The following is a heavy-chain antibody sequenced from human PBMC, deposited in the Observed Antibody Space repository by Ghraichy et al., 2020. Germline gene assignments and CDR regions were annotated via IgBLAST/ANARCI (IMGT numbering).Heavy chain of an antibody. Sequence: GSLRLSCAASGFTFSSYSMNWVRQAPGKGLEWVSYISSSSSTIYYADSVKGRFTISRDNAKNSLYLQMNSLRDEDTAVYYCARDGAYYDSSGYPHYAFDIWGQGTMVTVSS. CDR3: ARDGAYYDSSGYPHYAFDI. D-gene: IGHD3-22*01. J-gene: IGHJ3*02. CDR2: ISSSSSTI. CDR1: GFTFSSYS. V-gene: IGHV3-48*02.